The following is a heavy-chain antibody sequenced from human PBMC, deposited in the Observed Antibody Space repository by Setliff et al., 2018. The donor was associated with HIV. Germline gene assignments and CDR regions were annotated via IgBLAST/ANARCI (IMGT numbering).Heavy chain of an antibody. CDR3: ARQPRWLQFPRYFDY. Sequence: PSETLSLTCTVSRGSIKYYFWSWIRQPPGKGLECIGHISYSGTTNYNPSLESRVSISVDTSKNQFSLKLKSVTAADTAVYYCARQPRWLQFPRYFDYWGQGTLVTVSS. D-gene: IGHD2-21*02. CDR1: RGSIKYYF. J-gene: IGHJ4*02. CDR2: ISYSGTT. V-gene: IGHV4-59*01.